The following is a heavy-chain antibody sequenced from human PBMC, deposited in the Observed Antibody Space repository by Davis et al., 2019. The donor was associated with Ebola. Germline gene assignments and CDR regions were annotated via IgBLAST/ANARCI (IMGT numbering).Heavy chain of an antibody. CDR2: INPSGGST. V-gene: IGHV1-46*01. CDR3: ARDRVAVAGTEDYYYYGMDV. D-gene: IGHD6-19*01. J-gene: IGHJ6*02. CDR1: GYTFTSYY. Sequence: ASVKVSCKASGYTFTSYYMHWVRQAPGQGLEWMGIINPSGGSTSYAQKFQGRVTMTRDTSTSTVYMELSSLRSEDTAVYYCARDRVAVAGTEDYYYYGMDVWGQGTTVTVSS.